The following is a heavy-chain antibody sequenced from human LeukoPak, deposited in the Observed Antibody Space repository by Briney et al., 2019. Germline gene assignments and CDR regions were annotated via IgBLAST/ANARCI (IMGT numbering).Heavy chain of an antibody. V-gene: IGHV3-53*01. CDR2: IYSDNT. CDR1: GFTVSSNS. J-gene: IGHJ4*02. D-gene: IGHD4/OR15-4a*01. CDR3: ARRAGAYSHPYDY. Sequence: GGSLRLSCTVSGFTVSSNSMSWVRQAPGKGLEWVSFIYSDNTHYSDSVKGRFTVSRDSSKNTLYLQMNSLRAEDTAVYYCARRAGAYSHPYDYWGQGTLVTVSS.